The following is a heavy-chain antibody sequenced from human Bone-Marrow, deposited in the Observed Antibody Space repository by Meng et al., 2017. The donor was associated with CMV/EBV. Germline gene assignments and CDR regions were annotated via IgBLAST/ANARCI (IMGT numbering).Heavy chain of an antibody. CDR3: AKYRFGLSTGEEPE. D-gene: IGHD2-8*02. Sequence: GESLKISCAVSGFTFRSYGMHWFRQTPGKGLEWVAFIRYDGSNRNYGDSVKGRFTISRDNSKNTLYLQMNSLRDEDTGIYYCAKYRFGLSTGEEPEWGQGTQVTFSS. V-gene: IGHV3-30*02. CDR2: IRYDGSNR. J-gene: IGHJ4*02. CDR1: GFTFRSYG.